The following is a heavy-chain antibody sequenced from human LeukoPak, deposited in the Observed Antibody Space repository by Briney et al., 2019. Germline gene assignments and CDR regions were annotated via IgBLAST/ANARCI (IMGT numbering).Heavy chain of an antibody. Sequence: GASVMVSCKASGYTFTTYYTHWVRQAPGQGLEWMGIINPTVGSTSYAQKFQGRVTMTRDTSTSTVYMELSSLRSEDTAVYYCARDRPTMDNWGQGTPVTVSS. CDR1: GYTFTTYY. CDR3: ARDRPTMDN. V-gene: IGHV1-46*01. D-gene: IGHD1-1*01. CDR2: INPTVGST. J-gene: IGHJ4*02.